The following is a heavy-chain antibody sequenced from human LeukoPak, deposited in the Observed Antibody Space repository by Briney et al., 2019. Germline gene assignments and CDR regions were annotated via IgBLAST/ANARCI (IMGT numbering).Heavy chain of an antibody. CDR2: IYNTGST. D-gene: IGHD6-19*01. Sequence: IPSETLSLTCGVSGNFISRGYYWAWIRQPPGKGLEWIGSIYNTGSTYYNPSLKSRVTMSIDTSKNQFSLKLSSVTAADTAVYYCARNTSAWSPLGETQSAPHCFDSWGQGTLVTVSS. V-gene: IGHV4-38-2*01. J-gene: IGHJ4*02. CDR1: GNFISRGYY. CDR3: ARNTSAWSPLGETQSAPHCFDS.